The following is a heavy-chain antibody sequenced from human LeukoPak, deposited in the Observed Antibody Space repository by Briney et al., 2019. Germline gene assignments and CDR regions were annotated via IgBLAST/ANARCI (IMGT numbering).Heavy chain of an antibody. Sequence: GGSLRLSCAASGFTFSNAWMSWVRQAPGKGLEWVGRIKSKTDGGTTDYAAPVKGRFTISRDDSKNTLYLQMNSLKTEDTAVYYCTTAQLYDILTGYPSPDYWGQGTLVTVSS. CDR1: GFTFSNAW. V-gene: IGHV3-15*01. CDR3: TTAQLYDILTGYPSPDY. J-gene: IGHJ4*02. D-gene: IGHD3-9*01. CDR2: IKSKTDGGTT.